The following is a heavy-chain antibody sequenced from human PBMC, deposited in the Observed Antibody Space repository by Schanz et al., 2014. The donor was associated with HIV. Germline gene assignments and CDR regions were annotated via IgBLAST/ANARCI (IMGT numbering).Heavy chain of an antibody. CDR3: ARTHYSVVSSRAMDV. CDR2: INPSGGST. CDR1: GGTFSIYA. V-gene: IGHV1-46*01. J-gene: IGHJ6*02. Sequence: QVQLVQSGAEVKKPGSSVKVSCKASGGTFSIYAISWVRQAPGQGLEWMGIINPSGGSTNSAPKFQGRVTMTRDTSTSTVYMELRSLRSEDTAVYYCARTHYSVVSSRAMDVWGQGTTVTVSS. D-gene: IGHD2-15*01.